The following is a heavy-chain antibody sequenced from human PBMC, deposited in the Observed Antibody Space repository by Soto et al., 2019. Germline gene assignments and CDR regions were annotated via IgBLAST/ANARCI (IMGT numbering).Heavy chain of an antibody. CDR2: IYSGGST. CDR3: AVTTHMGGPDVAFDI. CDR1: GFTVSSNY. V-gene: IGHV3-66*01. Sequence: GGSLRLSCAASGFTVSSNYMSWVRQAPGKGLEWVSVIYSGGSTYYADSVKGRFTISRDNSKNTLYLQMNSLRAEDTAVYYCAVTTHMGGPDVAFDIWGQGTMVTVSS. J-gene: IGHJ3*02. D-gene: IGHD1-26*01.